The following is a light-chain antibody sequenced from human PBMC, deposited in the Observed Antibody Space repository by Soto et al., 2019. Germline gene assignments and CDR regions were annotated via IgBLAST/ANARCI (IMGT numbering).Light chain of an antibody. CDR2: WAS. V-gene: IGKV4-1*01. J-gene: IGKJ4*01. Sequence: DIVMTQSPDSLAVSLGGRPPLNCKSVRGVFYKSNNKNHLAWYQQKPGQPPQLIIYWASTRESGVPERFSGSGSGTDFTLTISSLEAEDVAFYWCQQYFDVPFTFGGGTKVDIK. CDR1: RGVFYKSNNKNH. CDR3: QQYFDVPFT.